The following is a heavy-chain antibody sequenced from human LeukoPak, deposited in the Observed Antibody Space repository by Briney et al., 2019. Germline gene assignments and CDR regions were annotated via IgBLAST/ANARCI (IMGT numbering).Heavy chain of an antibody. V-gene: IGHV1-3*01. D-gene: IGHD3-10*01. Sequence: ASVKVSCKASGYTFTSYAMHWVRQAPGQRLEWMGWINAGNGNTKYSQKFQGRVTMTRDTSISTAYMELSSLRSDDTAVYYCARGRLGTWFGELKAWGQGTLVTVSS. CDR3: ARGRLGTWFGELKA. J-gene: IGHJ5*02. CDR2: INAGNGNT. CDR1: GYTFTSYA.